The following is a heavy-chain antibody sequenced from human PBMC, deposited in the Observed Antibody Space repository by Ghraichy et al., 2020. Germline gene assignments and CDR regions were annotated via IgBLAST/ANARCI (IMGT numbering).Heavy chain of an antibody. CDR3: ARVRDTAMGLLDY. V-gene: IGHV4-39*07. D-gene: IGHD5-18*01. Sequence: SETLSLTCTVSGGSISSSSYYWGWIRQPPGKGLEWIGSIYYSGSTYYNPSLKSRVTISVDTSKNQFSLKLSSVTAADTAVYYCARVRDTAMGLLDYWGQGTLVTVSS. CDR2: IYYSGST. J-gene: IGHJ4*02. CDR1: GGSISSSSYY.